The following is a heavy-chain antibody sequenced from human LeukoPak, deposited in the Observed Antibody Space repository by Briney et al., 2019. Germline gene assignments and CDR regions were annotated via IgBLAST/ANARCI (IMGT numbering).Heavy chain of an antibody. CDR2: IIPIFGTA. V-gene: IGHV1-69*01. D-gene: IGHD4-23*01. CDR1: GGTFSSYA. CDR3: ARDRTVERLGY. J-gene: IGHJ4*02. Sequence: SVKVSCKASGGTFSSYAISWVRQAPGQGLEWMGGIIPIFGTANYAQKFQGRVMITADESTSTAYMELSSLRSEDAAVYYCARDRTVERLGYWGQGTLVTVSS.